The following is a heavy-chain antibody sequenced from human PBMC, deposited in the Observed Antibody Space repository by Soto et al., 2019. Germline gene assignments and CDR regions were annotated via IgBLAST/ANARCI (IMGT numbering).Heavy chain of an antibody. CDR2: ISGSSSTI. CDR1: GFTFSSYS. J-gene: IGHJ4*02. CDR3: AKDGYSYGLIDY. D-gene: IGHD5-18*01. V-gene: IGHV3-48*01. Sequence: EMQLLQSGGGLVQPGGSLRLSCAASGFTFSSYSMNWVRQAPGKGLEWVSYISGSSSTIYYADSVKGRFTISRDNAKNSLYLQMNSLRAEDTAVYYCAKDGYSYGLIDYWGQGTLVTVSS.